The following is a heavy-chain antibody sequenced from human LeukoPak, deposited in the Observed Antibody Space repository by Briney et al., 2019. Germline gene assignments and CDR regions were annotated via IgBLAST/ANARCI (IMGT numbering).Heavy chain of an antibody. CDR1: GYTFTNFD. J-gene: IGHJ3*02. CDR3: ARVGTAFDI. D-gene: IGHD1-26*01. V-gene: IGHV1-8*01. Sequence: ASVKVSCKASGYTFTNFDINWVRQAPGQGLEWMGWMNPNSGNTGYAQKFQGRVTMTRNTSISTAYMELSSLRSEDTAVYCCARVGTAFDIWGQGTMVTVSS. CDR2: MNPNSGNT.